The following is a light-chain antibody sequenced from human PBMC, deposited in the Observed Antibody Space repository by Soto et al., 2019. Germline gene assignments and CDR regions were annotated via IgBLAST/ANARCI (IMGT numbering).Light chain of an antibody. CDR1: RSNIGGNS. V-gene: IGLV1-51*01. J-gene: IGLJ1*01. CDR3: GSWDSSRSAYV. CDR2: DDN. Sequence: QSVLTQPPSVSASPGQKVTISCAGSRSNIGGNSVSWYRQLPGTAPKLLIYDDNKRPSGIPDRCSGSESGTSATLRITGLQTGGEADYYCGSWDSSRSAYVFGTERQGTGL.